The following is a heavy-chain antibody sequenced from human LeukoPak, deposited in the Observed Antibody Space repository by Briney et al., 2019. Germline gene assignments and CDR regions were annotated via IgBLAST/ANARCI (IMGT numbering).Heavy chain of an antibody. CDR1: GFTVSSNC. D-gene: IGHD3-9*01. CDR3: ARVWYDILTGYVDY. Sequence: PGGSLRLSCAASGFTVSSNCMSWVRQAPGKGLEWVSVIYSGGSTYYADSVKGRFTISRDNSKNTLYLQMNSLRAEDTAVYYCARVWYDILTGYVDYWGQGTLVTVSS. CDR2: IYSGGST. V-gene: IGHV3-53*01. J-gene: IGHJ4*02.